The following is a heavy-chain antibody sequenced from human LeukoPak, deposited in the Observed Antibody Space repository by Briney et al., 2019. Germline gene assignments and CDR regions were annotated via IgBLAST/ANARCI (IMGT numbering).Heavy chain of an antibody. CDR2: INPNSGGT. CDR1: GYTFTGYY. V-gene: IGHV1-2*02. CDR3: AYCPAAGAFYYYHYGMDV. D-gene: IGHD6-13*01. J-gene: IGHJ6*02. Sequence: GAPVKVSCKASGYTFTGYYMHWVRQAPGQGLEWMGWINPNSGGTNYAQKFQGRVTMTRDTSISTAYMELSRLRSDDTAVYYCAYCPAAGAFYYYHYGMDVWGQGTTVTVSS.